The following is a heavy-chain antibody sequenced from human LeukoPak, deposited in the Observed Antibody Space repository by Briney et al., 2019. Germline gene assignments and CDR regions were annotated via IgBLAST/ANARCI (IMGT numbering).Heavy chain of an antibody. D-gene: IGHD6-13*01. CDR2: ISPYHGNT. CDR1: GYTFVSYG. V-gene: IGHV1-18*01. CDR3: ARDGREAAGEIDY. J-gene: IGHJ4*02. Sequence: GASVKVSCKTTGYTFVSYGINWVRQAPGRGLEWMGWISPYHGNTNFAQNFQDRLTMTTDTSTSTAYMDLRGLMSDDTAVYYCARDGREAAGEIDYWGQGTLVTVSS.